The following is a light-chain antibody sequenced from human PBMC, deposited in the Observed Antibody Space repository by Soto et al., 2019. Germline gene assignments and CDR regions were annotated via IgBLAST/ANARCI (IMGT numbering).Light chain of an antibody. CDR1: SGDIGTYNL. J-gene: IGLJ7*01. CDR2: EGN. V-gene: IGLV2-23*01. CDR3: CAYVSSNTLL. Sequence: QSALTQPASVSGSPGQSITISCTGSSGDIGTYNLVSWYQQYPGRAPKLIIFEGNKRPSGVSSRFSGSKSGNTASLIISGLQGDDEGDYYCCAYVSSNTLLFGGGTQLTVL.